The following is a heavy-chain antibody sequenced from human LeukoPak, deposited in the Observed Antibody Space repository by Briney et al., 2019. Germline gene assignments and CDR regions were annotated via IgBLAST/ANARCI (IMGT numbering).Heavy chain of an antibody. J-gene: IGHJ4*02. CDR1: GGSISTSNYY. D-gene: IGHD4-17*01. CDR2: MYYTGST. Sequence: PSETLSLTCTVSGGSISTSNYYWGWIRQPPGKGLEWIGSMYYTGSTYYNPSLKSRVTISVDTSKNQFSLKLSSVTAADTAVYYCARVPTVTFFDYWGQGTLVTVSS. CDR3: ARVPTVTFFDY. V-gene: IGHV4-39*01.